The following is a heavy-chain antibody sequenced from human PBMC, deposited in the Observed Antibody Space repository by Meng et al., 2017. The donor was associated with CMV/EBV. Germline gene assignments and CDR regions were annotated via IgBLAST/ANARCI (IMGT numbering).Heavy chain of an antibody. CDR2: INNRGSST. CDR1: GFTFGDYG. D-gene: IGHD2-21*01. J-gene: IGHJ4*02. CDR3: ARDSYCGGDCYSDY. V-gene: IGHV3-23*05. Sequence: GESLKISCAASGFTFGDYGMSWVRQAPGKGLEWVSSINNRGSSTSYADSVKGRLTISRDNSKNTLYLQMNSLRAEDTAVYYCARDSYCGGDCYSDYWGQGTLVTVSS.